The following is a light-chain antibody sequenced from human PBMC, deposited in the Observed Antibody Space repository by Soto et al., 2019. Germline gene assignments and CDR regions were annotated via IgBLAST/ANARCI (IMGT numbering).Light chain of an antibody. V-gene: IGLV2-14*01. Sequence: QSALTQAASVSESPGQSISLSCGGTSTDVGSHNYVSWYQQHPGKAPKLIIFEVNNGPSGVSHRFSGSKSGNTASLTISDLQGEDEADYYCSSYTTNNTVVFGGGTKLTVL. J-gene: IGLJ2*01. CDR1: STDVGSHNY. CDR2: EVN. CDR3: SSYTTNNTVV.